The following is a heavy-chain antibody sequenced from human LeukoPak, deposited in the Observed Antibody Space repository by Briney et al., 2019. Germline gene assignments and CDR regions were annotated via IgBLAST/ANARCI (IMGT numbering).Heavy chain of an antibody. J-gene: IGHJ4*02. V-gene: IGHV3-23*01. CDR1: GFTFSSYA. CDR3: ARGRYYFDY. Sequence: GGSLRLSCAASGFTFSSYAMSWVRQAPGKGLEWVLAISGSGGSTYYADSVKGRFTISRDNAKNALYLQMNSLRAEDTAVYYCARGRYYFDYWGQETLVTVSS. CDR2: ISGSGGST.